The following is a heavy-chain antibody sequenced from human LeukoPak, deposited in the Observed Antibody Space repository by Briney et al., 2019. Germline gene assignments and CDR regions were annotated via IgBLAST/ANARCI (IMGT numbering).Heavy chain of an antibody. Sequence: PSETLSLTCTVSGGSISSYYWSWIRQPPGKGLEWIGEIHPSGSPSYNPSLESRTIISVDASKNQFSLILNSVTAADTALYFCSRGGDASRGGKYGGKGALVTVSS. CDR1: GGSISSYY. CDR3: SRGGDASRGGKY. CDR2: IHPSGSP. V-gene: IGHV4-34*01. J-gene: IGHJ4*02. D-gene: IGHD3-16*01.